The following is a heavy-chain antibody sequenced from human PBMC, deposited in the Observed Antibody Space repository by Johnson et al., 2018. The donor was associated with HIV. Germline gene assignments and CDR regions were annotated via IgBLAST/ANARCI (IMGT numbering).Heavy chain of an antibody. CDR2: INGDGSRL. CDR1: GFTFSSYA. Sequence: VQLVESGGGVVQPGRSLRLSCAASGFTFSSYAMHWVRQAPGKGLEWVSRINGDGSRLTYADSVKGRFTIARDNAKNTLYLQMNSLRAEDTAVYFCAKGASKWEVRSPAFDIWGQGTMVTVSS. D-gene: IGHD1-26*01. V-gene: IGHV3-74*02. CDR3: AKGASKWEVRSPAFDI. J-gene: IGHJ3*02.